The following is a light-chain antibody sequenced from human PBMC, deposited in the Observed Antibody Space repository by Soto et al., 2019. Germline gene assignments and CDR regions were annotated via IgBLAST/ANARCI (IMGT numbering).Light chain of an antibody. CDR1: QSVSNNY. CDR3: QQYGSSGT. CDR2: GAS. J-gene: IGKJ1*01. Sequence: EIVLTQSPGTLSLSPGESATLSCRASQSVSNNYLAWCQQKPGQAPRLLIYGASNRATGIPDRFSGSGSGTDFTLTIRRLEPEEFAVYYCQQYGSSGTFGQGTKVDIK. V-gene: IGKV3-20*01.